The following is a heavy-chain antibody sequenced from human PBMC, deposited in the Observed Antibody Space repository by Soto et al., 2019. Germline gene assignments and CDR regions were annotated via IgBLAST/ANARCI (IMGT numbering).Heavy chain of an antibody. CDR2: IYYSGST. J-gene: IGHJ6*03. Sequence: PSETLSLTCTVSGGSITSSSDYWGWIRQPPGKGLEWIGRIYYSGSTYYNPSLMSRVTISVDTSKNQFSLNLSSVTAADTAVYYCARSPFYYYMDVWGKGTTLTVSS. CDR1: GGSITSSSDY. CDR3: ARSPFYYYMDV. V-gene: IGHV4-39*01.